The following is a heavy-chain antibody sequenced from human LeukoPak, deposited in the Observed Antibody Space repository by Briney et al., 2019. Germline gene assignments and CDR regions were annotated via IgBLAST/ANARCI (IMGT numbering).Heavy chain of an antibody. V-gene: IGHV3-23*01. CDR2: ISGSAGST. Sequence: PGGSLRLSCAASGFTVSSNYMSWVRQAPGKGLEWVSAISGSAGSTYYADSVKGRFTISRDIFRNMLYLQMNSLRVEDTAVYYCAKTSSRALIGYFDYWGQGTLVTVSS. J-gene: IGHJ4*02. D-gene: IGHD3-16*01. CDR3: AKTSSRALIGYFDY. CDR1: GFTVSSNY.